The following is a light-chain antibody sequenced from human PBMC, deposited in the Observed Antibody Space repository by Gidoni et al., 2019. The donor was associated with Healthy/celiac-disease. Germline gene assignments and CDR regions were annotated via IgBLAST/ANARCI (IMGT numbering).Light chain of an antibody. CDR1: QSVSSSY. V-gene: IGKV3-20*01. Sequence: EIVLTQSPGTLSLSPGERATLSCRVSQSVSSSYLAWYQQKPGQAPRLLIYGASSRATGIPDRFSGSGSGTDFTLTISRLESEDFAVFYCQQYGSSPPYTFXQXTKLEIK. J-gene: IGKJ2*01. CDR3: QQYGSSPPYT. CDR2: GAS.